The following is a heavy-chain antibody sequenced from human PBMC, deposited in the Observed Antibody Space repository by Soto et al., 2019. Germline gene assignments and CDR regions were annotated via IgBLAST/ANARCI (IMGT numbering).Heavy chain of an antibody. J-gene: IGHJ2*01. CDR1: GYSFTDVS. V-gene: IGHV1-24*01. D-gene: IGHD3-10*01. Sequence: ASVKGYCNVSGYSFTDVSLHWVRQAPGRGLEWLGGFDPEAGKTIFSQNFQGRVTLTEDKSTDTAYMELSSLRYEDTAVFYFATHLTRTRGFRVLYFDLWGRGTLVTVSS. CDR2: FDPEAGKT. CDR3: ATHLTRTRGFRVLYFDL.